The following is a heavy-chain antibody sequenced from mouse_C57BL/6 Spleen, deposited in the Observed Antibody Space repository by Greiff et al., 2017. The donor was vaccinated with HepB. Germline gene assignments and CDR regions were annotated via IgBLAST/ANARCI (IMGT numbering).Heavy chain of an antibody. CDR3: ARGPLYDYDGYFDY. D-gene: IGHD2-4*01. V-gene: IGHV5-16*01. Sequence: EVQLVESEGGLVQPGRSMKLSCTASGFTFSDYYMAWVRQVPEKGLEWVANINYDGSSTYYLDSLKSRFIISRDNAKNILYLQMSSLKSEDTATYYCARGPLYDYDGYFDYWGQGTTLTVSS. CDR2: INYDGSST. J-gene: IGHJ2*01. CDR1: GFTFSDYY.